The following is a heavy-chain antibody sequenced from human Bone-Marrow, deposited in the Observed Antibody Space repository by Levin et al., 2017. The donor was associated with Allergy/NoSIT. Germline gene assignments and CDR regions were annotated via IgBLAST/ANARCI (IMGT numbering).Heavy chain of an antibody. V-gene: IGHV3-48*03. J-gene: IGHJ3*02. Sequence: GGSLRLSCSASGFTFSDYEMNWVRQAPGRGLEWVSYVSLSGSTKYYTGSVEGRFTISRDNAKNSLSLQMNSLRAEDTAVYYCVRAGYDYGDCGDAFDIWGQGTMVTVS. CDR2: VSLSGSTK. CDR3: VRAGYDYGDCGDAFDI. CDR1: GFTFSDYE. D-gene: IGHD4-17*01.